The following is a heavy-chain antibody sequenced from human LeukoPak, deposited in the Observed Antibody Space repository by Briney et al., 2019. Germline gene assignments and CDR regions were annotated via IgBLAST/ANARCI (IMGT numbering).Heavy chain of an antibody. CDR1: GFTFSGYG. D-gene: IGHD4-17*01. Sequence: PGGSLRLSCAACGFTFSGYGMHWVRQAPGKGLEWVAVLSYDGSNKYYADSVKGRFTISRDNSKNTLYLQMNSLRAEDTAVYYCAKEKITVTTGIFDYWGQGTLVTVSS. J-gene: IGHJ4*02. V-gene: IGHV3-30*18. CDR3: AKEKITVTTGIFDY. CDR2: LSYDGSNK.